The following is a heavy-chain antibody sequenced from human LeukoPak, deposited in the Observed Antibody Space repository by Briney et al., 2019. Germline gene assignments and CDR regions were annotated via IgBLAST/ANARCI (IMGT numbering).Heavy chain of an antibody. CDR3: AGAPGITMSPYYFDY. Sequence: PSETLSLTCTVSGGSISSYYWSWIRQPPGKGLEWIGYIYYSGSTNYNPSLKSRVTISVDASKNQFSLKLSSVTAADTAVYYCAGAPGITMSPYYFDYWGQGTLVTVSS. D-gene: IGHD3-10*02. CDR1: GGSISSYY. V-gene: IGHV4-59*01. J-gene: IGHJ4*02. CDR2: IYYSGST.